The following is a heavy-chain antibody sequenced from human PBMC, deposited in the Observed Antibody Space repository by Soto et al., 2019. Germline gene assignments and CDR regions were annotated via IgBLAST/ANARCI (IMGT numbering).Heavy chain of an antibody. CDR2: TYYRSKWYN. Sequence: SQTLSLTCAISGDSVSDNSAAWNWIRQSPSRGLEWLGRTYYRSKWYNDYAVSVKSRITVTPDTSKNQFSLHLNSVTAADTAVYYCARGPSRLLMGDSFAWGQGTLVTVSS. CDR1: GDSVSDNSAA. J-gene: IGHJ5*02. CDR3: ARGPSRLLMGDSFA. V-gene: IGHV6-1*01. D-gene: IGHD2-8*01.